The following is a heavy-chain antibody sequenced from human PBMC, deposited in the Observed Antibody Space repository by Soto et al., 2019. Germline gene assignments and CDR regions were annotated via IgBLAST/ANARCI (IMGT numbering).Heavy chain of an antibody. CDR2: ISSTSAYI. Sequence: LRLSCAASGFTFSDYSFKWVRQAPGKGLEWLSSISSTSAYIFYADSVQGRFTISRDNAKNSLYLQMNSLRAEDTAVYYCARVAVGNTSLFDFWGQGTLVTVPS. J-gene: IGHJ4*02. D-gene: IGHD1-26*01. CDR3: ARVAVGNTSLFDF. CDR1: GFTFSDYS. V-gene: IGHV3-21*01.